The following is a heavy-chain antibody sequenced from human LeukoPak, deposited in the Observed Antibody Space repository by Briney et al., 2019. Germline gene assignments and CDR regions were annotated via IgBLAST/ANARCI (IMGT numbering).Heavy chain of an antibody. CDR1: GFIFGDYA. CDR2: IRSKAYGGTT. D-gene: IGHD2-21*02. V-gene: IGHV3-49*04. CDR3: TRDLPAYCGGDCYGYFQH. J-gene: IGHJ1*01. Sequence: GGSLRLSCTVSGFIFGDYAMSWVRQAPGKGMEWVGFIRSKAYGGTTEYAASVKGRFTISRNDSKSIAYLQMNSLKTEDTAVYYCTRDLPAYCGGDCYGYFQHWGQGTLVTVSS.